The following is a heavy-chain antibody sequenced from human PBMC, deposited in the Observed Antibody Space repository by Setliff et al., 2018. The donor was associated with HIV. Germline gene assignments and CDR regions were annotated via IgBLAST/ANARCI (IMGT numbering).Heavy chain of an antibody. V-gene: IGHV4-39*01. CDR1: GGSISSSSYY. CDR3: ASGYQYDSSGYYYVTPIDY. Sequence: SETLSLTCTVSGGSISSSSYYWGCIRQPPGKGLEWIGGIYYTGSANYNPSLKSRVTMSVDTSKNQFSLKLSSVTAADTAVYYCASGYQYDSSGYYYVTPIDYWGQGTLVTVSS. CDR2: IYYTGSA. J-gene: IGHJ4*02. D-gene: IGHD3-22*01.